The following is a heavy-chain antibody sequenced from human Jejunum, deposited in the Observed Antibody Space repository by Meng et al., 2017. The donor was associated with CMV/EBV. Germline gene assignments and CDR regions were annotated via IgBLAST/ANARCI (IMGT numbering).Heavy chain of an antibody. CDR1: FTFSSYG. D-gene: IGHD3-9*01. CDR3: VASYYDIVTGYSKFDY. CDR2: IRYDGSNK. J-gene: IGHJ4*02. V-gene: IGHV3-30*02. Sequence: FTFSSYGMHWVRQAPGKGLDWVAFIRYDGSNKYYADSLKGRFTISRDNFKNTLYLQMNSLRAEDTAVYYCVASYYDIVTGYSKFDYWGQGTLVTVSS.